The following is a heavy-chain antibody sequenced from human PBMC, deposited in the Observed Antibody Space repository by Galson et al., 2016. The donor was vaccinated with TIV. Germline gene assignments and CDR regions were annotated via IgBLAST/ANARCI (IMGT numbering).Heavy chain of an antibody. J-gene: IGHJ4*02. D-gene: IGHD3-22*01. V-gene: IGHV1-24*01. CDR2: FDPEASKT. CDR3: ETVAWFPGLSLDS. Sequence: SVKVSCKVSGYTLIEIAMHWVRQAPGKGLEWMGGFDPEASKTIYAQKFQGRVTMTEATFTDTAYMELNNLTSDDTAVYYCETVAWFPGLSLDSWGQCTLVTVSS. CDR1: GYTLIEIA.